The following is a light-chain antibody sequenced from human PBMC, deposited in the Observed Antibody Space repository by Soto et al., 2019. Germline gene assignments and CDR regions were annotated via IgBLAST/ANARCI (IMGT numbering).Light chain of an antibody. J-gene: IGKJ4*01. CDR3: QQANSFPLT. V-gene: IGKV1-39*01. Sequence: DIQMTQSPSSLSASVGDRFTLTCRATQSISKYLNWYQQKPGKAPNLLIYSTSTLQSGVPSRFSGSGSGTDFTLTISSLQPEDFATYYCQQANSFPLTFGGGTKVDIK. CDR1: QSISKY. CDR2: STS.